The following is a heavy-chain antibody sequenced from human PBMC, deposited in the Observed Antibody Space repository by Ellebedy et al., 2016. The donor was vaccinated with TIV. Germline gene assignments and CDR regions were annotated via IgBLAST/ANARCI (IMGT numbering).Heavy chain of an antibody. J-gene: IGHJ5*02. CDR3: ATDLNWGAT. D-gene: IGHD7-27*01. V-gene: IGHV3-23*01. CDR2: ISGSGGST. CDR1: GFTFSSYA. Sequence: GESLKISXAASGFTFSSYAMSWVRQAPGKGLEWVSAISGSGGSTYYADSVKGRFTISRDNAKNSVFLQINSLRVDDTAIYYCATDLNWGATWGQGTLVTVSS.